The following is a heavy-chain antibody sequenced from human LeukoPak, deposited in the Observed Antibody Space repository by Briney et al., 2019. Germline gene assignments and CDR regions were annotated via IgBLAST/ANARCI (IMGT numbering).Heavy chain of an antibody. D-gene: IGHD2-21*02. CDR3: ARDRHIVVVTAKTNSDAFDI. Sequence: ASVKVSCKASGYTLTGYYMHWVRQAPGQGLEWMGWINPNSGGTNYAQKFQGRVTMTRDTSISTAHMELSRLRSDDTAVYYCARDRHIVVVTAKTNSDAFDIWGQGTMVTVSS. J-gene: IGHJ3*02. CDR2: INPNSGGT. CDR1: GYTLTGYY. V-gene: IGHV1-2*02.